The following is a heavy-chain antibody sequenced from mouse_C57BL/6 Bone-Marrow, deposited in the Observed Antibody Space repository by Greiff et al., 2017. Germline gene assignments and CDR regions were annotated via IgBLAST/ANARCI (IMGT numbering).Heavy chain of an antibody. CDR3: ARRINTVDWYFDV. CDR2: IHPNSGST. J-gene: IGHJ1*03. Sequence: QVQLQQPGAELVKPGASVKLSCKASGYTFTSYWMHWVKQRPGQGLEWIGMIHPNSGSTNYNEKFKSKATLTVDKSSSTAYMQLSSLTAEDSAVYYCARRINTVDWYFDVWCTGTTVAVSS. V-gene: IGHV1-64*01. CDR1: GYTFTSYW. D-gene: IGHD1-1*01.